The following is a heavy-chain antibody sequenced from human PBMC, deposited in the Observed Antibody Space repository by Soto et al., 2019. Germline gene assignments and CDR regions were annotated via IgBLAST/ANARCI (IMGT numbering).Heavy chain of an antibody. Sequence: QVQLVESGGGVVQPGRSLRLSCAASGFTFSSYAMHWVRQAPGKGLEWVAVISYDGSNKYYADSVKGRFTISRDNSKNPLYLQMNSLRAEDTAVYYCARDDYSNYDFAYWGQGTLVTVSS. J-gene: IGHJ4*02. CDR3: ARDDYSNYDFAY. CDR1: GFTFSSYA. D-gene: IGHD4-4*01. CDR2: ISYDGSNK. V-gene: IGHV3-30-3*01.